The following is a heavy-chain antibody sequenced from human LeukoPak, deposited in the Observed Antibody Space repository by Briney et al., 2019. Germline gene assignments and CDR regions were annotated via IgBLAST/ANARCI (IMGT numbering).Heavy chain of an antibody. D-gene: IGHD5-12*01. J-gene: IGHJ4*02. CDR2: INPSGGST. CDR3: ASGRLRYFDY. Sequence: GASVKVSCKASGYTFTSYYMHWVRQAPGQGLEWMGIINPSGGSTSYAQKFQGRVTMTRDTSASTAYMELSSLRSEDTAVYYCASGRLRYFDYWGQGTLVTVSS. CDR1: GYTFTSYY. V-gene: IGHV1-46*01.